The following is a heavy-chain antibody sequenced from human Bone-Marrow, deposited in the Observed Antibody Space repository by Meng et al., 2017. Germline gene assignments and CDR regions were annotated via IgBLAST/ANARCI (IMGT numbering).Heavy chain of an antibody. CDR2: IYHSGST. CDR1: GYSISSGYY. Sequence: GSLRLSCTVSGYSISSGYYWGWIRQPPGKELEWIGSIYHSGSTYYNPSLKSRVTISVDTSKNQFSLKLSSVTAADTAVYYCARGGLRYFDWLLSGAFDIWGQGTMVTVSS. J-gene: IGHJ3*02. V-gene: IGHV4-38-2*02. D-gene: IGHD3-9*01. CDR3: ARGGLRYFDWLLSGAFDI.